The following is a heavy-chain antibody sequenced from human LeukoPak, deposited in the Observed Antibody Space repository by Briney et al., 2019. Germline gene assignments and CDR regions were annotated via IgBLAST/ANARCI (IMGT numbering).Heavy chain of an antibody. J-gene: IGHJ4*02. CDR1: GGTFSGNS. CDR3: ARETRDSNWNSVAYLDL. CDR2: FIPILNTT. Sequence: ASVKVSCKASGGTFSGNSITWVRQAPGQGLEWMGRFIPILNTTNYAQDFQGRVTLTADKSTSTAYMELMSLGSEDTAVYYCARETRDSNWNSVAYLDLWGQGTLVTVSS. D-gene: IGHD1-7*01. V-gene: IGHV1-69*08.